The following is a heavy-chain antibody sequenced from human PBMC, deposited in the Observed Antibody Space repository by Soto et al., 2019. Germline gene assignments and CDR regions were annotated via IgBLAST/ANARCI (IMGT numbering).Heavy chain of an antibody. J-gene: IGHJ6*02. Sequence: GGSLRLSCAASGFTFSSYAMHWVRQAPGKGLEWVAVISYDGSNKYYADSVKGRFTISRDNSKNTLYLQMNSLRAEDTAVYYCARVHPFGVTDYYYYYGMDVWGQGTTVTVSS. D-gene: IGHD3-3*01. CDR2: ISYDGSNK. CDR3: ARVHPFGVTDYYYYYGMDV. CDR1: GFTFSSYA. V-gene: IGHV3-30-3*01.